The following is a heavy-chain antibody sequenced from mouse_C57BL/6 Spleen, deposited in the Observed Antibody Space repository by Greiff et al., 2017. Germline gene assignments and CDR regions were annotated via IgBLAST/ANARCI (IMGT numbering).Heavy chain of an antibody. V-gene: IGHV1-64*01. D-gene: IGHD4-1*01. CDR1: GYTFTSYW. J-gene: IGHJ3*01. Sequence: QVQLQQPGAELVTPGASVTLSCKASGYTFTSYWMHWVKQWPGQGLEWIGMIHPNSGSTNYNEKFKSKARLTVDKSTSTAYMQLSSLTSEDTAVYYCARGELGRGFAYWGQGTLVTVSA. CDR3: ARGELGRGFAY. CDR2: IHPNSGST.